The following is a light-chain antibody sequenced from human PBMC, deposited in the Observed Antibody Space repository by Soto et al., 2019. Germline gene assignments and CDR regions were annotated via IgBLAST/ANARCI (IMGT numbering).Light chain of an antibody. CDR1: QSVSSY. CDR3: QQRSNWPKT. V-gene: IGKV3-11*01. CDR2: DAS. J-gene: IGKJ2*01. Sequence: EIVLTQSPATLSLSPGERATLSCRASQSVSSYLAWYQQKPGQAPRLLLYDASNRATGIPARFSGSGSGTDFTRTSSSLEPEDFAVYYCQQRSNWPKTFGQGTKLESK.